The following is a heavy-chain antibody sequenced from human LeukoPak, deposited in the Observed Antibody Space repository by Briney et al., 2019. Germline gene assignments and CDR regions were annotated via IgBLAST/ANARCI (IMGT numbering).Heavy chain of an antibody. Sequence: SETLSLTCTVSGGSITSHYWSWIRQPPGKGLERIGYMYYSGFSNYNPSLKSRVTISIDTSKNQFSLKLSSVTAADTAVYYCAREVGVSTPYFDYWGQGTLVTVSS. CDR3: AREVGVSTPYFDY. CDR2: MYYSGFS. J-gene: IGHJ4*02. D-gene: IGHD1-26*01. V-gene: IGHV4-59*11. CDR1: GGSITSHY.